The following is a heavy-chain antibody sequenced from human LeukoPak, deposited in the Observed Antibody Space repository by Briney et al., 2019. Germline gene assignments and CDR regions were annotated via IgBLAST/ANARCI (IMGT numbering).Heavy chain of an antibody. V-gene: IGHV3-48*03. CDR1: GFTFSSYE. J-gene: IGHJ4*02. D-gene: IGHD3-22*01. CDR3: ARVGFQHTYDSSGYYHGLFDY. CDR2: ISSSGSTI. Sequence: GGSLRLSCAASGFTFSSYEMNWVRQAPGKGLEWVSYISSSGSTIYYADSVKGRFTISRDNSKNTLYLQMNSLRAEDTAVYYCARVGFQHTYDSSGYYHGLFDYWGQGTLVTVSS.